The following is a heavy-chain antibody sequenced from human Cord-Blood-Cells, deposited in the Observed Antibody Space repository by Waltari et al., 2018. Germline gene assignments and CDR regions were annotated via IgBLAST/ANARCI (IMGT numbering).Heavy chain of an antibody. CDR3: AGRKVTGTSGWYFDL. V-gene: IGHV5-51*01. J-gene: IGHJ2*01. CDR2: CQPGTPDT. D-gene: IGHD1-20*01. Sequence: EVQLVQSGAEVKKPGESLKISCKGSGYSFTSYWIGWVRQMPGKGLEWMGVCQPGTPDTTNHPSLQSQGTNSADKSIRPPYLQWGSLKASDPALYFCAGRKVTGTSGWYFDLWGRGTLVTVSS. CDR1: GYSFTSYW.